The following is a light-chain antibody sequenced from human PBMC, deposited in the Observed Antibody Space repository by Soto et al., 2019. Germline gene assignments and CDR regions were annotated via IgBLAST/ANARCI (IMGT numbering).Light chain of an antibody. CDR1: QSVSSN. V-gene: IGKV3-15*01. CDR3: QQYNNWPPIT. CDR2: GAS. J-gene: IGKJ5*01. Sequence: MTKPPTTVSMAKGERPTLGHRASQSVSSNLAWYQQKPGQAPRLLLYGASTRATGIPARFSGSGCGTEFTLTISSLQSADFAVYYCQQYNNWPPITFGQGTRLDIK.